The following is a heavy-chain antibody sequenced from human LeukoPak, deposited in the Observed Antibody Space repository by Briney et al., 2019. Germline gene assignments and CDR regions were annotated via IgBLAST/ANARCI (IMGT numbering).Heavy chain of an antibody. J-gene: IGHJ4*02. V-gene: IGHV5-51*01. CDR1: GYSFTSYW. CDR3: ARQVAYTSGRTFDF. Sequence: GESLKISCKGSGYSFTSYWIGWVRQMPGIGLEWMGVIYPGDSDSRYSPSFQGHVTISADKSISTAYLQWSSLKASDTAMYYCARQVAYTSGRTFDFWGQGTLVTVSS. D-gene: IGHD6-19*01. CDR2: IYPGDSDS.